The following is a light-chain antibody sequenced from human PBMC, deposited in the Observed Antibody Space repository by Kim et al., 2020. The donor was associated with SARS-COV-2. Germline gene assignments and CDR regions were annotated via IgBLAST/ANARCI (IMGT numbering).Light chain of an antibody. CDR3: QQYGSSTYT. CDR2: CAS. V-gene: IGKV3-20*01. J-gene: IGKJ2*01. Sequence: EIVLTQSPGTLSLSPGERATLSCRASQSVSSSYLAWYQQKPGQAPRLLIYCASSRATGIPDRFSGSGSGTDFTLTISRLEPEDFAVYYCQQYGSSTYTFGQGTKLEI. CDR1: QSVSSSY.